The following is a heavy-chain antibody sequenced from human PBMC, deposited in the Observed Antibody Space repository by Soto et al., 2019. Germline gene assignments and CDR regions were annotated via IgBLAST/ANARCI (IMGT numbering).Heavy chain of an antibody. J-gene: IGHJ4*02. D-gene: IGHD2-2*01. CDR2: INPNSGGT. CDR3: ARGSSRKYQLLAQY. V-gene: IGHV1-2*04. CDR1: GYTFTDYY. Sequence: QVQLVQSGAEVKKPGASVKVSCKASGYTFTDYYMHWVRQAPGQGLEWMGWINPNSGGTNYAQKFQGWVTMTRETSISTAYMELSRLRSDDTAVYYCARGSSRKYQLLAQYWGQGTLVTVSS.